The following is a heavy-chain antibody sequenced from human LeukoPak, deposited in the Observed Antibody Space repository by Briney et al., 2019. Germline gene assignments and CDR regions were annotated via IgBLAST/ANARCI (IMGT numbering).Heavy chain of an antibody. CDR1: GFTFSSYG. CDR3: ARGGSSWLTDNWFDP. D-gene: IGHD6-13*01. Sequence: GGSLRLSCAASGFTFSSYGMHWVRQAPVKGLEWVAVIWYDGSNQYYADSVKGPFTISRDNSKNTLSLQMNSLRAEDTAVYYCARGGSSWLTDNWFDPWGQGTLVTVSS. V-gene: IGHV3-33*01. J-gene: IGHJ5*02. CDR2: IWYDGSNQ.